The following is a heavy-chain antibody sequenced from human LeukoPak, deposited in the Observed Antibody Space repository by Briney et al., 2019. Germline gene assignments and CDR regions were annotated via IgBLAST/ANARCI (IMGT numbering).Heavy chain of an antibody. CDR3: AKDQRYWAV. Sequence: GGSLRLSCAASGFTFSSYAMNWVRQAPGKGLEWVSAVRGGDAGTSYADSVKGRFTISRDNSKNTLFLQMNSLRAEDTAIYFCAKDQRYWAVWGQGTTVTVSS. CDR2: VRGGDAGT. CDR1: GFTFSSYA. D-gene: IGHD3-9*01. J-gene: IGHJ6*02. V-gene: IGHV3-23*01.